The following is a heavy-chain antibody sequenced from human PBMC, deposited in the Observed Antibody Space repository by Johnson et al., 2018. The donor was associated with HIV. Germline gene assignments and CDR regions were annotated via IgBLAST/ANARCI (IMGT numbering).Heavy chain of an antibody. CDR2: INSDGSST. V-gene: IGHV3-74*01. D-gene: IGHD3-22*01. CDR3: ARSQTMIVDGADAFDI. CDR1: GFIFSSYW. Sequence: VQLVESGGGLVQPGGSLRLSCAASGFIFSSYWMHWVRQAPGKGLVWVSRINSDGSSTTYADSVKGRFTISRDNSKNTLYLQMNSLRAEDTAVYYCARSQTMIVDGADAFDIWGQGTMVTVSS. J-gene: IGHJ3*02.